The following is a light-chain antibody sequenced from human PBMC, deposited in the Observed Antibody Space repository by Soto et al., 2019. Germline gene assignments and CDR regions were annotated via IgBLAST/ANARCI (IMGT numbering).Light chain of an antibody. CDR2: EVS. CDR1: SSDVGGYNY. CDR3: SSYTSSSTLVV. J-gene: IGLJ2*01. V-gene: IGLV2-14*01. Sequence: QSVLTQPASVSGSPGQSITISCTGTSSDVGGYNYVSWYQQHPGKAPKLMIYEVSNRPSGVSNRFSGSKSGNTASLTISGRQAEYEADYYCSSYTSSSTLVVFGGGTKVTVL.